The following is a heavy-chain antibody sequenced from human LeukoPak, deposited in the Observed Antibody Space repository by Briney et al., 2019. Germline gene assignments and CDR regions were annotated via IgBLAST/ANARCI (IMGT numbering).Heavy chain of an antibody. CDR3: ARGGQGAIDI. CDR1: GFSFSTHW. J-gene: IGHJ3*02. CDR2: IDYDGSST. V-gene: IGHV3-74*01. Sequence: GGSLRLSCAASGFSFSTHWMHWVRQAPGRELVWVARIDYDGSSTAYPDSVKGRFTISRDNAKNTLCLQMNSLRAEDTAVYYCARGGQGAIDIWGPGTMVIVSS.